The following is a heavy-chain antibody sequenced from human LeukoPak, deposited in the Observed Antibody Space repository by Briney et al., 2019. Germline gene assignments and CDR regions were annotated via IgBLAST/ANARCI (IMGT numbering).Heavy chain of an antibody. CDR1: GIHLNRLA. CDR3: AKDQVWIVVGSFDY. Sequence: GSLRLSFAGSGIHLNRLAMTWVPQAPGKGLEWVSGMSGSGGSTYYADSVKGRFTISRDNSKNTLYLQMTSLRAEDTAVDYCAKDQVWIVVGSFDYWGQGTLVTVSS. D-gene: IGHD3-22*01. V-gene: IGHV3-23*01. CDR2: MSGSGGST. J-gene: IGHJ4*02.